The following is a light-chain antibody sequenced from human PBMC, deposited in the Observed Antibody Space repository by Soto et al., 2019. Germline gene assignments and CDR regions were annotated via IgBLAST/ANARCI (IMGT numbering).Light chain of an antibody. CDR1: SSNIGAGYD. Sequence: QSVLTQPPSVSGAPGQRVTISCTGSSSNIGAGYDVHWYQQLPGTAPKLLIYGNSNRPSGVPDRFSGSKSGTSASLAITGLQAEEEADYFCQSYDSSLSGWGVFGGGTKLPVL. CDR2: GNS. CDR3: QSYDSSLSGWGV. V-gene: IGLV1-40*01. J-gene: IGLJ2*01.